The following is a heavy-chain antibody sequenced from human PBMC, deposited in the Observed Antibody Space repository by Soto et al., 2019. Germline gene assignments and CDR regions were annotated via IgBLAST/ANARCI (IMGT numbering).Heavy chain of an antibody. D-gene: IGHD4-17*01. CDR1: VGSISSGGYY. CDR3: ARGGPTVTADY. V-gene: IGHV4-31*03. Sequence: QVQLQESGPGLVKPSQTLSLTCIVSVGSISSGGYYWSWIRQHPGKGLEWIGYIYYSGSTYYNPSLMSRVTISLDTSKNQFSLKLSSVTAADTAVFYCARGGPTVTADYWGQGTLVTVSS. CDR2: IYYSGST. J-gene: IGHJ4*02.